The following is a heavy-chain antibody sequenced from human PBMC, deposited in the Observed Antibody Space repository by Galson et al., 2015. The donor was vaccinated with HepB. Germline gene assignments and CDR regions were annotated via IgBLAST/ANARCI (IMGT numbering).Heavy chain of an antibody. V-gene: IGHV3-11*01. CDR3: AGGGYCSGGFCYSPYYFDY. Sequence: SLRLSCAASGFTFSDYYMSWIRQAPGKGLEWVSYISSSGSAIYYADSVQGRFTISRDNAKNSLYLQMNSLRAEDTAVYYCAGGGYCSGGFCYSPYYFDYWGQGTLVTVSS. CDR2: ISSSGSAI. J-gene: IGHJ4*02. CDR1: GFTFSDYY. D-gene: IGHD2-15*01.